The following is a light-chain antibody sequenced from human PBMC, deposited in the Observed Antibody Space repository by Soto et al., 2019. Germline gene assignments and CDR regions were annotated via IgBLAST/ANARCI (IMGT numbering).Light chain of an antibody. Sequence: DIQMTQSPSSLSASVGDRVTITCRASQTINTYLNWYQQKPGKAPKLLIHAASSLQSGVPSRFSGSGSGTDFTLTISSLQPEDFATYYCQQSYRTPLTFGPGTRLEIK. J-gene: IGKJ5*01. CDR3: QQSYRTPLT. CDR1: QTINTY. CDR2: AAS. V-gene: IGKV1-39*01.